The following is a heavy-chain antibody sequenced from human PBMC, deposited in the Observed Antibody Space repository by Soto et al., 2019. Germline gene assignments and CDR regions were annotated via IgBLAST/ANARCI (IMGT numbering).Heavy chain of an antibody. D-gene: IGHD6-13*01. CDR2: INPSGGST. J-gene: IGHJ6*02. V-gene: IGHV1-46*01. CDR1: GYTFTSYY. Sequence: ASVKVCCKASGYTFTSYYMQWVRQAHGQGLEWMGIINPSGGSTSYAQKFQGRVTMTRDTSTSTVYMELSSLRSEDTAVYYCARGGAAAGYHYYYYGMDVWGQGTTVTVSS. CDR3: ARGGAAAGYHYYYYGMDV.